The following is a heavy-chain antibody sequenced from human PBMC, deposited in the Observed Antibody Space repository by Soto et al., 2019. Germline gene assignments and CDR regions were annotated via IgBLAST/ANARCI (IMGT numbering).Heavy chain of an antibody. J-gene: IGHJ4*02. V-gene: IGHV1-69*02. D-gene: IGHD1-1*01. Sequence: QVQLVQSGAEVKKPGSSVKVSCKASGGTFSSYTISWVRQAPGQGLEWMGRIIPILGIANYAQKFQGRVTITADKSTSTADMELSSLRSEDTAVYYCARVPLTGTPFDYWGQGTLVTVSS. CDR2: IIPILGIA. CDR1: GGTFSSYT. CDR3: ARVPLTGTPFDY.